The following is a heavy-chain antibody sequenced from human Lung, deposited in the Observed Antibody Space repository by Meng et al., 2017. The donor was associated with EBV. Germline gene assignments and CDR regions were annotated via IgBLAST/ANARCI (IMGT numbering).Heavy chain of an antibody. CDR1: GYTFTSYA. J-gene: IGHJ4*02. CDR2: INTNTGNP. CDR3: ARGDYYDSSGLDY. V-gene: IGHV7-4-1*01. D-gene: IGHD3-22*01. Sequence: QLRLGQSGSGLKKPGSSLKVSFKASGYTFTSYAMNGGRQAPGQGLEWMGWINTNTGNPTYAQGFTGRFVFSLDTSVSTAYLQICRLKAEDTAVYYCARGDYYDSSGLDYWGQGTLVTVSS.